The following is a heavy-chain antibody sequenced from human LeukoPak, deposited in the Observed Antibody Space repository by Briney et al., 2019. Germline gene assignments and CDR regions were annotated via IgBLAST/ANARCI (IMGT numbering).Heavy chain of an antibody. CDR1: NGSISRYY. J-gene: IGHJ4*02. D-gene: IGHD2-2*03. CDR2: IYYSGST. V-gene: IGHV4-59*01. CDR3: ARLDISTYYFDY. Sequence: PSETLSLTCSVSNGSISRYYWSWIRQPPGKGLEWIGYIYYSGSTNYNPSLKSRVTISVDTSKNQFSLKLSSVTAADTAVYYCARLDISTYYFDYWGQGTLVTVSS.